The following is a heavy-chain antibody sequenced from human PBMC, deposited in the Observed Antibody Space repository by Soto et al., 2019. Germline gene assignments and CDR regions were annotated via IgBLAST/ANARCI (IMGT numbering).Heavy chain of an antibody. J-gene: IGHJ6*02. Sequence: SETLSLTCTVSGGSISSYYWSWIRQPPGKGLEWVGYIYYSGSTNYNPSLKGRVTISGDTSKNQFSLKMSSVTAADTAVYYCARGHFGAVYGMDVWGQGTTVTVSS. V-gene: IGHV4-59*01. CDR3: ARGHFGAVYGMDV. CDR2: IYYSGST. CDR1: GGSISSYY. D-gene: IGHD3-16*01.